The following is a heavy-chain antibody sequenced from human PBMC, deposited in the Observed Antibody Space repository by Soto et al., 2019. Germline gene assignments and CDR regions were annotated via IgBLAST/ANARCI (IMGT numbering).Heavy chain of an antibody. CDR2: ISGDGGST. CDR3: SRHYYYYYGMDV. Sequence: GESLKISCAASGFTFDDYAMHWVRQAPGKGLEWVSLISGDGGSTYYADSVKGRFTISRDNSKNSLYLQMNSLRTEDTALYYCSRHYYYYYGMDVWGQGTMVTVSS. CDR1: GFTFDDYA. V-gene: IGHV3-43*02. J-gene: IGHJ6*02.